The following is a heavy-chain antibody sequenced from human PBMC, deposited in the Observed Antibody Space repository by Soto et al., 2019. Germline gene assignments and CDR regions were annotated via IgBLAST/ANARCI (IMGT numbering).Heavy chain of an antibody. CDR1: GYTFTSYG. CDR3: ARGELYDSSGYYYY. J-gene: IGHJ4*02. Sequence: PSVKVSCKASGYTFTSYGISWVRQAPGQGLEWMGWISAYNGNTNYAQKLQGRVTMTTDTSTSTAYMELRSLRSDDTAVYYCARGELYDSSGYYYYWGQGTLVTVSS. CDR2: ISAYNGNT. V-gene: IGHV1-18*01. D-gene: IGHD3-22*01.